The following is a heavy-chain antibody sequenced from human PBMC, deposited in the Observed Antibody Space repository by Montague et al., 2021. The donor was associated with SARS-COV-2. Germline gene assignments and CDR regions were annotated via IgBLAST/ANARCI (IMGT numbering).Heavy chain of an antibody. Sequence: SLRLSCAASGFTFSRYAMSWVRQAPGKGLEWVSVIYSGGSSTYYADSVKGRFTISRDNSKNTLYLQMNSLRAEDTAVYYCAKPPRYDYEEWGQGTMVTVSS. CDR2: IYSGGSST. CDR3: AKPPRYDYEE. J-gene: IGHJ3*01. V-gene: IGHV3-23*03. D-gene: IGHD4-17*01. CDR1: GFTFSRYA.